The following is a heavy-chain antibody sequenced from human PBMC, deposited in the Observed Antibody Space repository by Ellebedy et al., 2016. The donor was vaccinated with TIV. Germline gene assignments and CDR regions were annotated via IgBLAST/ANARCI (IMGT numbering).Heavy chain of an antibody. V-gene: IGHV2-26*01. CDR3: ARMKGVLRGVVIRRDESGMDV. D-gene: IGHD3-10*01. CDR1: GFSLDNDKMG. J-gene: IGHJ6*02. CDR2: IFSKDEE. Sequence: SGPTLVKPTETLTLTCTVSGFSLDNDKMGVTWIRQPPGKALEWLAQIFSKDEESYSTSLETRLTISKDTSKNQVVLTMTNVDPEDTGTYYCARMKGVLRGVVIRRDESGMDVWGQGTTVTVSS.